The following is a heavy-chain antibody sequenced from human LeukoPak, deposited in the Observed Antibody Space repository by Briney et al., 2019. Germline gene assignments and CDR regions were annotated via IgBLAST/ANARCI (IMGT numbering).Heavy chain of an antibody. J-gene: IGHJ4*02. V-gene: IGHV4-34*01. Sequence: PSETLSLTCAVYGGSFSGYYWSWIRQPPGKGLEWIGEINHSGGTNYNPSLKSRVTISVDTSKNQFSLKLSSVTAADTAVYYCAREVVGKVDYWGQGTLVTVSS. CDR1: GGSFSGYY. CDR2: INHSGGT. CDR3: AREVVGKVDY. D-gene: IGHD6-19*01.